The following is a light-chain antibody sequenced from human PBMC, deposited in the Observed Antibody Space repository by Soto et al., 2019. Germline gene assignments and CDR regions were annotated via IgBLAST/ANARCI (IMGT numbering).Light chain of an antibody. Sequence: DIQLTQSPFTLSASVGDRVTITCRASESISGWLAWYQQIPGKAPSLLIYKASTLQSGVPSRFSGSGFGTEFTLTISSLQPDDFATYYCQQYNSFPYTFGQGTKLELK. V-gene: IGKV1-5*03. CDR2: KAS. CDR3: QQYNSFPYT. CDR1: ESISGW. J-gene: IGKJ2*01.